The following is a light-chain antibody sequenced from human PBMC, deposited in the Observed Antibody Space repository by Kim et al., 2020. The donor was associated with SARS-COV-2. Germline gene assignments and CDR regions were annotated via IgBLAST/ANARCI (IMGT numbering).Light chain of an antibody. J-gene: IGKJ1*01. CDR1: QSVTSTY. CDR2: GAS. V-gene: IGKV3-20*01. Sequence: PGERATLSCRASQSVTSTYLAWYQQKPGQAPRLLIYGASSRATGIPDRFSGSGSGTDFTLTISRLEPEDFAVYSCQQYGSSPPWTFGQGTKVEIK. CDR3: QQYGSSPPWT.